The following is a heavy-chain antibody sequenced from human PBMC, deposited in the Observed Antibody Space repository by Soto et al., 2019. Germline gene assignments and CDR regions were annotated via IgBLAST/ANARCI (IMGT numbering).Heavy chain of an antibody. CDR2: ITSSGSEV. CDR1: GFTFSGSA. CDR3: AKEGYDRGWYWDS. D-gene: IGHD6-19*01. Sequence: VQLLESGGGLVQPGGSLRLSCAASGFTFSGSAMTWVRQDPGKWLEYVSSITSSGSEVCHAASVKGRFTMSRDNSKNRLYLQMNSLRAEDTAVYYCAKEGYDRGWYWDSWGQGALVTVSS. V-gene: IGHV3-23*01. J-gene: IGHJ4*02.